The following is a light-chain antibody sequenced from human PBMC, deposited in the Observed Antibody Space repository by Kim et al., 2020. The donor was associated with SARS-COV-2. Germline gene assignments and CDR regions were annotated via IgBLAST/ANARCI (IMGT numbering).Light chain of an antibody. CDR3: GAWDDTLIGPV. V-gene: IGLV1-44*01. CDR1: SPNIGTNT. J-gene: IGLJ3*02. CDR2: SNN. Sequence: GQRVTISCSGSSPNIGTNTVNWYQQLPGTAPNLLIYSNNQRPSGVPDRFSGSKSGTSASLAISGLQSDDEADYYCGAWDDTLIGPVFGGGTQLTVL.